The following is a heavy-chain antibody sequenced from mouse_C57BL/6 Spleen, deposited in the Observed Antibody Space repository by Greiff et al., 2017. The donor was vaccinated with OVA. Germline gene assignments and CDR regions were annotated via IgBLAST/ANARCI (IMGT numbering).Heavy chain of an antibody. V-gene: IGHV1-80*01. CDR1: GYAFSSYW. D-gene: IGHD1-1*01. J-gene: IGHJ4*01. Sequence: QVLLQQSGAELVKPGASVKISCKASGYAFSSYWMNWVKQRPGKGLEWIGQIYPGDGDTNYNGKFKGKATLTADKSSSTAYMQLSRLTSEDSAVYFCERFGNYYGSVYYAMDYWGQGTSVTVSS. CDR2: IYPGDGDT. CDR3: ERFGNYYGSVYYAMDY.